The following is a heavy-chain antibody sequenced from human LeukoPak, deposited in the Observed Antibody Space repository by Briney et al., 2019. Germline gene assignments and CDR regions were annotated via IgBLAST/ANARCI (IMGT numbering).Heavy chain of an antibody. CDR2: IYTSGNT. J-gene: IGHJ3*02. D-gene: IGHD6-6*01. CDR3: ARPRARDSSSCAFDI. V-gene: IGHV4-4*07. CDR1: GGSISSYY. Sequence: SETLSLTCTVSGGSISSYYWSWIRQPAGKGLEWIGLIYTSGNTNYNPSLKSRVTMSVDTSKNQFSLKLSSVTAADTAVYYCARPRARDSSSCAFDIWGQGTMVTVSS.